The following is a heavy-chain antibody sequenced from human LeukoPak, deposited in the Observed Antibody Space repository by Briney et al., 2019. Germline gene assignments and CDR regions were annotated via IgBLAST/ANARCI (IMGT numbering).Heavy chain of an antibody. V-gene: IGHV4-34*01. Sequence: SETLSLTCAVYGGSFSGYYWSWIRQPPGKGLEWIGEINHSGSTNYNPSLKSRVTISVDTSKNQFSLKLSSVTAADTAVYYCARVRGYSYGLNLGGWFDPWGQGTLVTVSS. CDR2: INHSGST. CDR3: ARVRGYSYGLNLGGWFDP. J-gene: IGHJ5*02. D-gene: IGHD5-18*01. CDR1: GGSFSGYY.